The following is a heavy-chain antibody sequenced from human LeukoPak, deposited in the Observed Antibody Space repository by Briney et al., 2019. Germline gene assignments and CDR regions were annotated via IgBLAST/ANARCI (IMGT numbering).Heavy chain of an antibody. D-gene: IGHD3-22*01. CDR1: GGTFSSYA. CDR2: IIPIFGTA. Sequence: GASVKVSCKASGGTFSSYAISWVRQAPGQGLEWMGRIIPIFGTANYAQKFQGRVTITTDESTSTAYMELSSLRSEDTAVYYCAREGSLHDSGDYYLSWFDPWGQGTLVTVSS. J-gene: IGHJ5*02. V-gene: IGHV1-69*05. CDR3: AREGSLHDSGDYYLSWFDP.